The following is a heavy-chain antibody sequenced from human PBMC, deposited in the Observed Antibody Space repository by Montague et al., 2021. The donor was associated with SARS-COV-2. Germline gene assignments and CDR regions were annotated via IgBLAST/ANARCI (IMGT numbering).Heavy chain of an antibody. J-gene: IGHJ4*02. CDR1: GASMKSYY. V-gene: IGHV4-59*01. D-gene: IGHD2-21*01. Sequence: SETLSLTCSVSGASMKSYYWTWVRQPPGKGLQWIGYTYYSGSTSYDPSLQSRLTMTVDTSKNQFTLRLMSVTAADSAVYYCARVEGMIGGITHFDYWGQGLPVTVSS. CDR2: TYYSGST. CDR3: ARVEGMIGGITHFDY.